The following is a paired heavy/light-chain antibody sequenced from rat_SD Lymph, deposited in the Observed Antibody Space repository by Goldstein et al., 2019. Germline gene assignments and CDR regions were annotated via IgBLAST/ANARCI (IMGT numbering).Light chain of an antibody. J-gene: IGKJ2-1*01. CDR3: QHYQSFPLT. V-gene: IGKV15S4*01. Sequence: DIQMTQSPSFLSASLGNSITITCHASQNIKGWLAWYQQKSGNAPELLIYKASSLQSGVPSRFSGSGSGTDYILTISNLQPEDIATYYCQHYQSFPLTFGAGTKLELK. CDR2: KAS. CDR1: QNIKGW.
Heavy chain of an antibody. CDR1: GYNIRSTY. CDR2: IDPANGNT. CDR3: AMTGPGITQGFAY. V-gene: IGHV1-11*01. J-gene: IGHJ3*01. D-gene: IGHD1-4*01. Sequence: EVQLQQSGAELGKPGTSVKLSCKVSGYNIRSTYMHWVNQRPGKGLEWIGRIDPANGNTIYAEKFKSKATLTADTSSNTAYMQLSQLKSDDTAIYFCAMTGPGITQGFAYWGQGTLVTVSS.